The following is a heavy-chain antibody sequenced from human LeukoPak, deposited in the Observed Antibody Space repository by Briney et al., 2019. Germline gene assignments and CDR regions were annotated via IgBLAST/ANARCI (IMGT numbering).Heavy chain of an antibody. CDR1: GGTFSNYA. CDR2: IIPIFGTA. J-gene: IGHJ4*02. D-gene: IGHD6-6*01. CDR3: ARVRPLSSSSTPTDY. Sequence: ASVKVSCKASGGTFSNYAINWVRQAPGQGLEWMGGIIPIFGTANYAQKLQGRVTMTTDPSTSTAYMELRSLRSDDTAVYYCARVRPLSSSSTPTDYWGQGTLVTVSS. V-gene: IGHV1-69*05.